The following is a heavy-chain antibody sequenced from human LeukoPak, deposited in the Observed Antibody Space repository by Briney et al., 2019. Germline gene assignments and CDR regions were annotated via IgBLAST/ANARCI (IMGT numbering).Heavy chain of an antibody. CDR1: GGSISTYY. V-gene: IGHV4-59*01. D-gene: IGHD6-6*01. CDR3: TRTYSISSIDY. J-gene: IGHJ4*02. Sequence: PSETPSLTCTVSGGSISTYYWSWIRQPPGKGLEWLGYIFYTGSTNYNPSLKSRVTMSIDTSKNQFSLKLSSVTAADTAVYYCTRTYSISSIDYWGQGALVTVSS. CDR2: IFYTGST.